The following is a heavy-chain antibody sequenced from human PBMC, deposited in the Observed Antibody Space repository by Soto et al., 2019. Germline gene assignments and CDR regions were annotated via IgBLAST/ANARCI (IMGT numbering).Heavy chain of an antibody. J-gene: IGHJ6*02. D-gene: IGHD1-26*01. Sequence: GESLKISCKGSGYSFTSYWIGWVRQMPGKCLEWMWIIYPGDSDTRYSPSFQGQVTISADKSISTAYLQWSSLKASDTAMYYCARQRSSGEDYYYYGMDVWGQGTTVTVSS. V-gene: IGHV5-51*01. CDR1: GYSFTSYW. CDR2: IYPGDSDT. CDR3: ARQRSSGEDYYYYGMDV.